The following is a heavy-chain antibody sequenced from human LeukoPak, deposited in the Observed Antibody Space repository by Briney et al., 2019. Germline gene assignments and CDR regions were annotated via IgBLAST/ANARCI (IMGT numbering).Heavy chain of an antibody. CDR2: ISSSGINT. V-gene: IGHV3-11*06. Sequence: LSLTCSVSGYSISSGYYWGWVRQAPGKGLEWVSYISSSGINTHYADSVKGRFTISRDNAKNSLYLQMNSLRAEDTAVYYCGRGSIAAAGPDYWGQGTLVTVSS. J-gene: IGHJ4*02. CDR1: GYSISSGYY. CDR3: GRGSIAAAGPDY. D-gene: IGHD6-13*01.